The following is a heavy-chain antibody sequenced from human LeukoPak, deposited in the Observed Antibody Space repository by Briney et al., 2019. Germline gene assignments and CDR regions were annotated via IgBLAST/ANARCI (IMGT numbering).Heavy chain of an antibody. Sequence: ASVKVSCKASGYTFTGYYMHWVRQAPGQGLEWMGWINPNSGGTNYAQKFQGRVTMARDTSISTAYMELSRLRSDDTAVYYCARGVTATHVYYYYGMDVWGQGTTVNVSS. V-gene: IGHV1-2*02. CDR3: ARGVTATHVYYYYGMDV. J-gene: IGHJ6*02. D-gene: IGHD2-21*02. CDR2: INPNSGGT. CDR1: GYTFTGYY.